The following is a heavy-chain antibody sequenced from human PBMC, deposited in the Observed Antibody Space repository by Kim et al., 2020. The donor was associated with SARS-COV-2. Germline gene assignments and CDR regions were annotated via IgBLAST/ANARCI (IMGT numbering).Heavy chain of an antibody. CDR3: WGHYFGVDPDRYYYYYYGMDV. J-gene: IGHJ6*02. V-gene: IGHV3-49*04. CDR2: IRSKAYGGTT. Sequence: GGSLRLSCTASGFTFGDYAMSWVRQAPGKGLEWVGFIRSKAYGGTTEYAASVKGRFTISRDDSKSIAYLQMNSLKTEDTAVYYCWGHYFGVDPDRYYYYYYGMDVWGQGTTVTVSS. CDR1: GFTFGDYA. D-gene: IGHD3-3*01.